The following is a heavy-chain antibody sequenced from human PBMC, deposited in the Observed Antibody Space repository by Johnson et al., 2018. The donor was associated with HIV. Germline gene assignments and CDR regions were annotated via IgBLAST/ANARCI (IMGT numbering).Heavy chain of an antibody. D-gene: IGHD2-15*01. V-gene: IGHV3-30*02. CDR1: GFIFSSYG. CDR2: IRYDGSNK. Sequence: QVQLVESGGGVVQPGGSLRLSCAASGFIFSSYGMHWVRQAPGKGLEWVAFIRYDGSNKYYADSVKGRFTISRDNSKNTLYLQMNSLRAEDTALYYCAASPEDLRAFDIWGQGTMVTVSS. CDR3: AASPEDLRAFDI. J-gene: IGHJ3*02.